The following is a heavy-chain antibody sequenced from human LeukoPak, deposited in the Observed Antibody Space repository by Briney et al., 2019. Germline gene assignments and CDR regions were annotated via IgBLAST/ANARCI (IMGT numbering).Heavy chain of an antibody. CDR3: ARVSWDTGYYVPLLGLIDY. CDR1: GGSISSSSYY. J-gene: IGHJ4*02. Sequence: PSETLSLTCTVSGGSISSSSYYWGWIRQPPGKGLEWIGSIYYSGSTYYNPSLKSRVTISVDTSKNQFSLKLSSVTAADTAVYYCARVSWDTGYYVPLLGLIDYWGQGTLVTVSS. CDR2: IYYSGST. V-gene: IGHV4-39*07. D-gene: IGHD3-9*01.